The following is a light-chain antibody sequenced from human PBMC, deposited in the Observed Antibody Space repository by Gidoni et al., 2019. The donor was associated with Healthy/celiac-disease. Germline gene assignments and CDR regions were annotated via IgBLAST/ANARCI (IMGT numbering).Light chain of an antibody. CDR2: GAS. V-gene: IGKV3-15*01. CDR1: QSVSSN. Sequence: EIVMTQSPATLSVSPGERATLSCRASQSVSSNLAWYPQKPGQAPRLLNCGASTRATGIPARFSGGGSGTEFTLTICGLQSEDFAVYYCQQYNNWPPRYTFGQGTKLEIK. J-gene: IGKJ2*01. CDR3: QQYNNWPPRYT.